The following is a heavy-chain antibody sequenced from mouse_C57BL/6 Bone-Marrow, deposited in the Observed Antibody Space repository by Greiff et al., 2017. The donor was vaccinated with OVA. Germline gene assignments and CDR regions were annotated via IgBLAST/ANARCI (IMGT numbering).Heavy chain of an antibody. J-gene: IGHJ3*01. D-gene: IGHD2-4*01. CDR2: IRNKANNHAT. Sequence: EVQVVESGGGLVQPGGSMKLSCAASGFTFSDAWMDWVRQSPEKGLEWVAEIRNKANNHATYYAESVKGRFTISRDDSKSSVYLQMNSLRAEDTGIYYCTRAGYDYARWFAYWGQGTLVTVSA. V-gene: IGHV6-6*01. CDR1: GFTFSDAW. CDR3: TRAGYDYARWFAY.